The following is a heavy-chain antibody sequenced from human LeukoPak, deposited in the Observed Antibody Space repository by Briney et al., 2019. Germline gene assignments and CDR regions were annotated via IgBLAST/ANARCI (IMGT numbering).Heavy chain of an antibody. D-gene: IGHD5-24*01. CDR2: IYYSGST. J-gene: IGHJ6*03. V-gene: IGHV4-59*01. CDR3: ARAGDGYNYYNYYYMDV. Sequence: SETLSLTCTVSGGSISSYYWSWIRQPPGKGLEWIGYIYYSGSTNFNPSLKSRVTISVDTSKNQFSLKLTSVTAADTAVYYCARAGDGYNYYNYYYMDVWGKGTTVTVTS. CDR1: GGSISSYY.